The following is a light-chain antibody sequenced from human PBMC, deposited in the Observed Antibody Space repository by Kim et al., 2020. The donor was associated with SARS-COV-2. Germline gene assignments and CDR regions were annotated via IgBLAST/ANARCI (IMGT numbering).Light chain of an antibody. Sequence: GQSGTISCTGTSNEVGGSNYVSWYQQHPGKAPKLMIYDVTKRPSGVHDRFSGAKSGNTASLTISGLQAEDEADYYCCSYAGSYTWVFGGGTKLTVL. CDR2: DVT. V-gene: IGLV2-11*01. CDR3: CSYAGSYTWV. CDR1: SNEVGGSNY. J-gene: IGLJ3*02.